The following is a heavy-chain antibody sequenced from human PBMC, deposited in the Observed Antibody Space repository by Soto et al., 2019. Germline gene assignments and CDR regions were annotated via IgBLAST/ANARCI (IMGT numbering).Heavy chain of an antibody. Sequence: PGGSLRLSCSASGLPFNRYGMHWVRHAPGKGLVWVSHINTDGTNSNYADSVKGRFTISRDNAKSTLFLQTNSLRDEDTAVDYCAREFCSGGNCYTYYFDPWGQGIPVTVSS. CDR2: INTDGTNS. CDR1: GLPFNRYG. V-gene: IGHV3-74*01. D-gene: IGHD2-15*01. J-gene: IGHJ5*02. CDR3: AREFCSGGNCYTYYFDP.